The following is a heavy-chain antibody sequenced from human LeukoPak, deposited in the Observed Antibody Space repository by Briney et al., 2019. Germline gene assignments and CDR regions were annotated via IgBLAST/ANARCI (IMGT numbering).Heavy chain of an antibody. J-gene: IGHJ6*04. Sequence: PGESLRLSCAASGFIFDDYGMSWVRQAPGMGLEWVSDINWNGGSTGYADSVKGRFTISRDNAKNSLYLQMNSLRAEDTAVYYCAELGITMIGGVWGKGTTVTISS. D-gene: IGHD3-10*02. CDR3: AELGITMIGGV. CDR2: INWNGGST. V-gene: IGHV3-20*04. CDR1: GFIFDDYG.